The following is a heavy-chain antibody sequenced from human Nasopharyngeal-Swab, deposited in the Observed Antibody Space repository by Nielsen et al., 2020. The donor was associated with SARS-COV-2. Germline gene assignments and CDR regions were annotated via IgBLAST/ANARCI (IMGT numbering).Heavy chain of an antibody. Sequence: GESLKISCAASGFSFRSYWMHWVRQAPGKGLVWVSCINSDGTTTRYADSVKGRFTVSRDNAKNTLYLEMNSLRVDDTAVYYCARRLVWFGEAHYYYYGMDVWGQGTTVTVSS. CDR3: ARRLVWFGEAHYYYYGMDV. J-gene: IGHJ6*02. CDR2: INSDGTTT. CDR1: GFSFRSYW. V-gene: IGHV3-74*01. D-gene: IGHD3-10*01.